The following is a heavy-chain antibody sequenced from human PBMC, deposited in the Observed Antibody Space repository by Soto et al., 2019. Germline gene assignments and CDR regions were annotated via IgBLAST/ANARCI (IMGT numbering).Heavy chain of an antibody. CDR2: IKTKAESYAT. J-gene: IGHJ4*02. D-gene: IGHD2-15*01. V-gene: IGHV3-73*01. CDR3: TRRDCSGGNCYSDFDF. CDR1: GFRFSGSD. Sequence: GGSLRLSCAASGFRFSGSDMHWVRQASGEGLEWVGRIKTKAESYATALAASVKGRFSMSRDDSKNTAYLEMNSLKTEDTAVYYCTRRDCSGGNCYSDFDFWGQGALVTVSS.